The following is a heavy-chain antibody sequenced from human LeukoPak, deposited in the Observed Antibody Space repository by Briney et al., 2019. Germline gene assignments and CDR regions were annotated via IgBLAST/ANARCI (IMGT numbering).Heavy chain of an antibody. CDR1: GYTFTSYG. D-gene: IGHD3-10*01. CDR2: MNPNSGNT. V-gene: IGHV1-8*03. Sequence: ASVKVSCKASGYTFTSYGISWVRQAPGQGLEWMGWMNPNSGNTGYAQKFQGRVTITRNTSISTAYMELSSLRSEDTAVYYCARGNPYYYGSGPFDPWGQGTLVTVSS. CDR3: ARGNPYYYGSGPFDP. J-gene: IGHJ5*02.